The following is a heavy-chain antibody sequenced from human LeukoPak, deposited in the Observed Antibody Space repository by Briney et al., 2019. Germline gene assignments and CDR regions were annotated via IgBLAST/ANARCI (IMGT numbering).Heavy chain of an antibody. CDR1: GFTFSSYS. D-gene: IGHD5-24*01. CDR3: TGHGSNSY. V-gene: IGHV3-21*01. Sequence: GGSLRLSCAASGFTFSSYSMNWVRQAPGKGLEWVSSISSSSGYIYYADSVKGRFTISRDNAKNSLYLQMNSLRAEDTAVYYATGHGSNSYWGQGTLVAVSS. CDR2: ISSSSGYI. J-gene: IGHJ4*02.